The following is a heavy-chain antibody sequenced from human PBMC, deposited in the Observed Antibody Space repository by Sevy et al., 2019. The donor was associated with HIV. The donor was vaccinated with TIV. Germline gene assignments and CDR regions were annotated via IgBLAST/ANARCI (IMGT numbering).Heavy chain of an antibody. J-gene: IGHJ4*02. V-gene: IGHV3-33*01. CDR3: AGDKVLPFTVTMVRGALSYYFDS. D-gene: IGHD3-10*01. Sequence: GGSLRLSCAASGFTFSSYGMHWVRQAPGKGLEWVAVIWSDGSSKYYADSVKGRVTVHRDNSKNTLYLQMNSRRAEDTAVYYCAGDKVLPFTVTMVRGALSYYFDSWGQGTLVTVSS. CDR1: GFTFSSYG. CDR2: IWSDGSSK.